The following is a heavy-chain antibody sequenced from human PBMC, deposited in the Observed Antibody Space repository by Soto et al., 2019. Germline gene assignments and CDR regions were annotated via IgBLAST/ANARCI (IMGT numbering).Heavy chain of an antibody. J-gene: IGHJ5*02. CDR1: GYTFTSYG. Sequence: QVQLVQSGAEVKKPGASVKVSCKASGYTFTSYGISWVRQAPGQGLEWMGWISAYNGNTNYAQKLQGRVTMTTDTSTSTAYMELRSLRSADMAVYYCAKIRRETATPPHWFDPWRQRTLVAVSS. V-gene: IGHV1-18*03. CDR2: ISAYNGNT. D-gene: IGHD1-26*01. CDR3: AKIRRETATPPHWFDP.